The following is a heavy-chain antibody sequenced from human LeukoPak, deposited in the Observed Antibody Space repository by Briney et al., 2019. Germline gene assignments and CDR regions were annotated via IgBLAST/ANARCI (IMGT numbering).Heavy chain of an antibody. J-gene: IGHJ3*02. CDR2: ISYDGSNK. Sequence: TGGSLRLSCAASGYTFSSYAMHWVRQAPGKGLEWVAVISYDGSNKYYADSVKGRFTISRDNSKNTLYLQMNSLRAEDTAVYYCARDLSTVGATAFDIWGQGTMVTVSS. CDR3: ARDLSTVGATAFDI. CDR1: GYTFSSYA. D-gene: IGHD1-26*01. V-gene: IGHV3-30-3*01.